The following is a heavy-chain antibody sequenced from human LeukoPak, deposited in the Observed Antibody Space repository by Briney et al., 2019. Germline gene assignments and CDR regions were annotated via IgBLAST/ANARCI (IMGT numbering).Heavy chain of an antibody. CDR2: ISGSGSST. Sequence: GGSLRLSCAVSGFTFSDYYMSWIRQAPGKGLEWVSYISGSGSSTKYADSVKGRFTISRDDAKNSLYLQMNGLRAEDTAIYYCVRDSAHVVVVPAVITPGLDNWFDPWGQGTLVTVSS. CDR1: GFTFSDYY. CDR3: VRDSAHVVVVPAVITPGLDNWFDP. J-gene: IGHJ5*02. D-gene: IGHD2-2*01. V-gene: IGHV3-11*05.